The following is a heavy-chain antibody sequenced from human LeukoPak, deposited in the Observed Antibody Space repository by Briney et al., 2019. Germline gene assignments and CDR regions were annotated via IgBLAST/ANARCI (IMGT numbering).Heavy chain of an antibody. CDR1: GRTFSSYA. V-gene: IGHV1-69*05. CDR2: IIPIFGTA. D-gene: IGHD3-16*01. CDR3: AWGRMGGGYYFDY. Sequence: VASVKVSCKASGRTFSSYAISWVGQAPGQGLEWMGRIIPIFGTANYAQKFQGRVTITTDESTSTAYMELSSLRSEDTAVYYCAWGRMGGGYYFDYWGQGTLVTVSS. J-gene: IGHJ4*02.